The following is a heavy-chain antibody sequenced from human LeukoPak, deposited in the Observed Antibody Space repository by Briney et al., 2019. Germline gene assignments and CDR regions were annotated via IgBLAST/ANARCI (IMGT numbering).Heavy chain of an antibody. CDR1: GSSISSRSYY. V-gene: IGHV4-39*01. CDR3: ALGYTSGWYYFDI. J-gene: IGHJ2*01. CDR2: IYYSGST. Sequence: SETLSLTCDVSGSSISSRSYYWGWIRQPPGKGLEWIGTIYYSGSTDYNPSLNRRVTISVDTSNNQFSLKLSSVTAADTAVYYCALGYTSGWYYFDIWGRGTLVTVAS. D-gene: IGHD6-19*01.